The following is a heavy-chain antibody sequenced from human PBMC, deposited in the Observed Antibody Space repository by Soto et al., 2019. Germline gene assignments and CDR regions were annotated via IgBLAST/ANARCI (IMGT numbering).Heavy chain of an antibody. Sequence: GGSLRLSCAASGFPFTVFWMSWVRQVPGKGLEWVAMVNQGGTERYYVDSVKGRFTISRDNAANLVYLQMDSLRGEDTAVYYCARDGPIQQLGQSYQFWGQGTLVTVSS. D-gene: IGHD4-4*01. CDR3: ARDGPIQQLGQSYQF. J-gene: IGHJ1*01. CDR1: GFPFTVFW. CDR2: VNQGGTER. V-gene: IGHV3-7*01.